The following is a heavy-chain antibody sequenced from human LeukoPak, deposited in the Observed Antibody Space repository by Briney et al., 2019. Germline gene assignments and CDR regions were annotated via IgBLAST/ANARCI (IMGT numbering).Heavy chain of an antibody. Sequence: KASVNLSRTCSGSGGCICSDSYEWAWLGQRLERGGEMIASIYYSGSTYYNPSLKSRVTISVDTSRNQFSRKLSSVTAADTAVYYCASLAVAGLSEGYWGQGTLVIVSS. CDR3: ASLAVAGLSEGY. CDR2: IYYSGST. V-gene: IGHV4-39*01. D-gene: IGHD6-19*01. J-gene: IGHJ4*02. CDR1: GGCICSDSYE.